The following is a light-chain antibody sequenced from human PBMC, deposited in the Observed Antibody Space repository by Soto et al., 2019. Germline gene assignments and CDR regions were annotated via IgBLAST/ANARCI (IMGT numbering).Light chain of an antibody. V-gene: IGKV1-6*01. J-gene: IGKJ4*01. CDR2: AAS. CDR1: QGIGND. CDR3: LQDHSYPLT. Sequence: AIQMTQSPSSLSASVGDRVTITCRASQGIGNDLGWYQQKSGKAPKLLIYAASNLQGGVPSRFSGSGSGTDFTLTISCLQPEDVATYYCLQDHSYPLTFGGGTKVQI.